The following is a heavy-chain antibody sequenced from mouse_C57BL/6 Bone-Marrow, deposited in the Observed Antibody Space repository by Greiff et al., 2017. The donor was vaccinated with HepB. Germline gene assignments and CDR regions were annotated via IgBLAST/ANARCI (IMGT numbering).Heavy chain of an antibody. Sequence: QVQLQQSGAELARPGASVKLSCKASGYTFTSYGISWVKQRTGKGLEWSGEIYPRSGNTYYNEKLKGKATLNADKSSSTAYMDLRSLTSEDSAVYCCARAGLLRYPYAMDYWGQGPSVTVSS. J-gene: IGHJ4*01. CDR3: ARAGLLRYPYAMDY. V-gene: IGHV1-81*01. CDR2: IYPRSGNT. CDR1: GYTFTSYG. D-gene: IGHD1-1*01.